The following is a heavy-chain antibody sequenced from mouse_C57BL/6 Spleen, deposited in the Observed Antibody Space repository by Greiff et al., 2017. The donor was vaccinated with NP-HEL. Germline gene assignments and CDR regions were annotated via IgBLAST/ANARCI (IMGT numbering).Heavy chain of an antibody. J-gene: IGHJ4*01. CDR2: IYPGGGYT. CDR3: ARVVDGYPHYYAMDY. V-gene: IGHV1-63*01. D-gene: IGHD2-3*01. CDR1: GYTFTNYW. Sequence: QVQLQQSGAELVRPGTSVKMSCKASGYTFTNYWIGWAKQRPGHGLEWIGDIYPGGGYTNYNEKFKGKATLTADKSSSTAYMQFSSLTSEDSAIYYWARVVDGYPHYYAMDYWGQGTSVTVSS.